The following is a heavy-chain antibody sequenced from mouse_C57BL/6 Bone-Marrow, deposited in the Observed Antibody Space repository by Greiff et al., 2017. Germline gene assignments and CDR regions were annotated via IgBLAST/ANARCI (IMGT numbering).Heavy chain of an antibody. Sequence: EVQRVESGPSLVRPSQTLSLTCTVTGFSINSDCYWIWIRQFPGNKLEYIGYTFYSGITYYNPSLESRTYITRDTSKNQFSLKLSSVTTEDTATYYCARGHYDYYAMDYWGQGTSVTVSS. CDR3: ARGHYDYYAMDY. CDR1: GFSINSDCY. J-gene: IGHJ4*01. D-gene: IGHD1-1*02. CDR2: TFYSGIT. V-gene: IGHV3-3*01.